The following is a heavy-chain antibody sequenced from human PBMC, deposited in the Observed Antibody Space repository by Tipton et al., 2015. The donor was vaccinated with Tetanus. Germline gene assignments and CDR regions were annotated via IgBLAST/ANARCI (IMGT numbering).Heavy chain of an antibody. V-gene: IGHV3-74*01. D-gene: IGHD3-22*01. CDR2: INSDGSST. CDR3: ARGLESDYYDTSVYFDY. Sequence: SLRLSCAASGFTFSSYWMHWVRQAPGKGLVWVSRINSDGSSTSYADSVKGRFTISRDNAKNTLYLQMNSLRAEDTAVYYCARGLESDYYDTSVYFDYWGQGTLVTVSS. CDR1: GFTFSSYW. J-gene: IGHJ4*02.